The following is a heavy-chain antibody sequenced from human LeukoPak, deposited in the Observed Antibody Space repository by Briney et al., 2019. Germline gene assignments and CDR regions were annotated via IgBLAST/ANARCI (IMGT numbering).Heavy chain of an antibody. CDR3: VRDDGAVKPC. Sequence: GGSLRLSCAASGFTLSSYWMSWVRQAPGKGLEWVANIKRDGSETYYVDSVKGRFTISRDNAKNSLFLQMSSLRVEDTAVYYSVRDDGAVKPCWGQGTLVTVSS. CDR1: GFTLSSYW. V-gene: IGHV3-7*01. D-gene: IGHD6-19*01. CDR2: IKRDGSET. J-gene: IGHJ4*02.